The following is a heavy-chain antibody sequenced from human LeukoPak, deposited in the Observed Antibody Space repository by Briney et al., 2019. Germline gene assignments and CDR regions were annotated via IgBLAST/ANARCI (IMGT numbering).Heavy chain of an antibody. CDR1: GFTFSSYG. Sequence: SGGSLRLSCAASGFTFSSYGMHWVRQAPGKGLEWVAFIRYDGSNKYYADSVKGRFTISRDNSKNTLYLQMNSLRAEDTAVYYCAKDREQLALGWFDPWGQGTLVTVSS. D-gene: IGHD6-13*01. CDR2: IRYDGSNK. CDR3: AKDREQLALGWFDP. V-gene: IGHV3-30*02. J-gene: IGHJ5*02.